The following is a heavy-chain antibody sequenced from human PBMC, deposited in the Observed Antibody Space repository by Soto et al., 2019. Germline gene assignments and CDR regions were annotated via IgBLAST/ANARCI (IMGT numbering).Heavy chain of an antibody. CDR3: ARWSYLDY. CDR1: GFSLGSYA. V-gene: IGHV3-23*01. CDR2: ISGSDGKT. Sequence: PGGSLRLSXAACGFSLGSYALSWVRQAPGKGLEWVSTISGSDGKTFYADSVKGRFSISRDTSQSTLYLQMNSLRADDTAMYYCARWSYLDYWGQGTRVTVSS. D-gene: IGHD3-3*01. J-gene: IGHJ4*02.